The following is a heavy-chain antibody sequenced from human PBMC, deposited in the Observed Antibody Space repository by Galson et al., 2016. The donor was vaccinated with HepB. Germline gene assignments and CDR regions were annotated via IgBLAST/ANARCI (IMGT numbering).Heavy chain of an antibody. CDR3: ARDPRKIRYQLLEIDYYYYAIDV. CDR2: ISAYNGNT. J-gene: IGHJ6*02. Sequence: SVKVSCKASGYTFTTYGISWVRQAPGQGLEWMGWISAYNGNTNYAQKLQGRVTMTTDTSTSTAYMELRSLRYDDTAVYYCARDPRKIRYQLLEIDYYYYAIDVWGQRTTVSVSS. CDR1: GYTFTTYG. D-gene: IGHD2-2*01. V-gene: IGHV1-18*01.